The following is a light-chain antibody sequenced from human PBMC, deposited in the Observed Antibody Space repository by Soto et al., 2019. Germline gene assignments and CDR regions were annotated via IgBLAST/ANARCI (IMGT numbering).Light chain of an antibody. J-gene: IGLJ1*01. CDR2: EGS. Sequence: QSALTQPASVSGSPGQSITISCTGTSSDVGSFNLVSWYQQHPGKAPKVMIYEGSKRPSGVSNRFSGSKSGNTASLTISGLQAEDEADYYCCSYAGFSTYVFGTGTKGHRP. CDR3: CSYAGFSTYV. V-gene: IGLV2-23*01. CDR1: SSDVGSFNL.